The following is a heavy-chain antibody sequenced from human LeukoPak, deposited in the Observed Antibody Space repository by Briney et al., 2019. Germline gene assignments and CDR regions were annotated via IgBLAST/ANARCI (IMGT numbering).Heavy chain of an antibody. Sequence: PGGSLRLSCAASGFTFSNYGMHWVRQAPGKGLEWVAVIASDGGITYYSDSMKGRLTISRDNSKNTLYLQMNSLRAEDTAVYYCAKEISVAGMFDYWGQGTLVTVSS. D-gene: IGHD6-19*01. CDR1: GFTFSNYG. CDR2: IASDGGIT. CDR3: AKEISVAGMFDY. J-gene: IGHJ4*02. V-gene: IGHV3-30*18.